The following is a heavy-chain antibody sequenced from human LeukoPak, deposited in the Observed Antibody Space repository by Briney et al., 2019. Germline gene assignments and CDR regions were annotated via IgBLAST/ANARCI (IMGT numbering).Heavy chain of an antibody. V-gene: IGHV3-30*04. CDR3: AKVTWGWFKPPFDY. CDR2: ISHDERTK. CDR1: GFNFDNYA. J-gene: IGHJ4*02. Sequence: GGSLRLSCVASGFNFDNYAMHWVRQPLGKGLEWVAVISHDERTKYYADSMKGRITISRDNSKNTLYLQMNSLRAEDTAVYYCAKVTWGWFKPPFDYWGQGTLVTVSS. D-gene: IGHD6-19*01.